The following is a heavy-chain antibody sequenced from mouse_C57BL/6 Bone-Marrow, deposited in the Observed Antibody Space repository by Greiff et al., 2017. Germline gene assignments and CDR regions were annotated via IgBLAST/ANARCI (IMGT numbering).Heavy chain of an antibody. J-gene: IGHJ1*03. CDR1: GYTFTSYW. CDR2: IDPNRGGT. CDR3: AHGNYFCWYFAV. Sequence: QVQLKQPGAELVKPGASVKLSCKASGYTFTSYWMHWVKQRPGRGLEWIGRIDPNRGGTKYNEKFKSKATLTVDKPSSTAYMQLSSLTSEDSAVYYSAHGNYFCWYFAVWGTGTTVTVSS. D-gene: IGHD2-1*01. V-gene: IGHV1-72*01.